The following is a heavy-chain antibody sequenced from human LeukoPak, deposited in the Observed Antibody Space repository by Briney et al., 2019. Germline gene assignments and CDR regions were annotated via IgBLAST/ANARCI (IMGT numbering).Heavy chain of an antibody. J-gene: IGHJ4*02. V-gene: IGHV3-74*01. Sequence: PGGSLRLSCAASGFTFSSYWMHWVRQAPGKGLVWVSRINSDGSSTSYADSVKGRFTISRDNAKNTLYLQMNSLRAEDTAVYYCARGRGYIVGATGGHYFDYWGQGTLVTVSS. CDR2: INSDGSST. CDR3: ARGRGYIVGATGGHYFDY. D-gene: IGHD1-26*01. CDR1: GFTFSSYW.